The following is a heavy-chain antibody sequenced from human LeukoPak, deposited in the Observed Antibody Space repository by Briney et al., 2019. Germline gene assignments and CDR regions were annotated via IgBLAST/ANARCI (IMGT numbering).Heavy chain of an antibody. D-gene: IGHD3-10*01. CDR3: ATDSTPLVRGLISAFDY. CDR1: GFSFSGSA. V-gene: IGHV1-58*01. Sequence: SVKVSSKTSGFSFSGSAVQSAGQARGQGLEWLGWIIVDSGKTQSLKKLQERITLTRDMSTNTAYMELSGLTPEDTAVYYCATDSTPLVRGLISAFDYWGQGTQVTVSA. CDR2: IIVDSGKT. J-gene: IGHJ4*02.